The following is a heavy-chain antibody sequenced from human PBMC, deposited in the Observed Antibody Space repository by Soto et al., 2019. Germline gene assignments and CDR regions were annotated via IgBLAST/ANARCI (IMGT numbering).Heavy chain of an antibody. Sequence: GSLRLSCAASGLSFGSYALSWVRQAPGKGLEWVSTISGSDGKTFYADSVKGRFSISRDTSQSTLYLQMNSLRADDTAIYYCARWSYLDYWGQGTRVTVSS. D-gene: IGHD3-3*01. V-gene: IGHV3-23*01. CDR3: ARWSYLDY. J-gene: IGHJ4*02. CDR1: GLSFGSYA. CDR2: ISGSDGKT.